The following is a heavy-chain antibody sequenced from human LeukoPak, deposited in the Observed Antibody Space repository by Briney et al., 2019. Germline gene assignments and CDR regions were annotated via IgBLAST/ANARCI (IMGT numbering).Heavy chain of an antibody. J-gene: IGHJ5*02. CDR3: ATSRPEYHYVILTGYHYRNWFDP. CDR1: GYTLTELS. D-gene: IGHD3-9*01. CDR2: FDPEDGET. V-gene: IGHV1-24*01. Sequence: ASVKVSCKVSGYTLTELSMHWVRQAPGKGLEWMGGFDPEDGETIYAQKFQGRVTMTEDTSTDTAYMELSSLRSEDTAVYYCATSRPEYHYVILTGYHYRNWFDPWGQGTLVTVSS.